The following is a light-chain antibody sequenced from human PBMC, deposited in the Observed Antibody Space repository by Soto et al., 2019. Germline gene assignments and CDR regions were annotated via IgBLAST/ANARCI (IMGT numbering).Light chain of an antibody. Sequence: ETVLTQSPATLSLSPGERATLSCRASQSVSTYLAWYQQKPGQAPRLLIYDASNRATGIPARFSGGGSGTEFTLTISSLEPEDFAVYYCQQRGNWPPYTFGQGTKLEIK. J-gene: IGKJ2*01. V-gene: IGKV3-11*01. CDR2: DAS. CDR3: QQRGNWPPYT. CDR1: QSVSTY.